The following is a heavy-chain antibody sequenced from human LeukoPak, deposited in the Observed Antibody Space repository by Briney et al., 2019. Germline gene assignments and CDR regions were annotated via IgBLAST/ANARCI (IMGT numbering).Heavy chain of an antibody. CDR3: ARGRPDGSGSYYKFDP. CDR1: GGSISSSSYY. J-gene: IGHJ5*02. Sequence: SETLSLTCTVSGGSISSSSYYWGWIRQPPGKGLEWIGSIYYSGSTYYNPSLKSRVTISVDTSKNQFSLKLSSVTAADTAVYYCARGRPDGSGSYYKFDPWGQGTLVTVSS. CDR2: IYYSGST. V-gene: IGHV4-39*07. D-gene: IGHD3-10*01.